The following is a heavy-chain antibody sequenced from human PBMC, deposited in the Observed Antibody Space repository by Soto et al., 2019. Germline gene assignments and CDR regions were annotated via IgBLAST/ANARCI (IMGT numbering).Heavy chain of an antibody. V-gene: IGHV1-69*04. D-gene: IGHD6-13*01. CDR1: GGTFSSYT. CDR3: ARDRAYSSSWYGIDY. CDR2: IIPILGIA. J-gene: IGHJ4*02. Sequence: SVKVSCKASGGTFSSYTISWVRQAPGQGLEWMGRIIPILGIANYAQKFQGRVTITADKSTSTAYMELSSLRSEDTAVYYCARDRAYSSSWYGIDYWGQGTLVTVSS.